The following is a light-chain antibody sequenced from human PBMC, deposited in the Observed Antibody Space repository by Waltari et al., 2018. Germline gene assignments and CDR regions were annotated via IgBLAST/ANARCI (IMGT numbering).Light chain of an antibody. J-gene: IGKJ4*01. Sequence: DIQMTQSPSTSPASVGDRVTITCRARLGVSNWLAWYQQKPGKAPKLLIYDASSLESGVPLRFSGSGSGTEFTLTISSLQPDDFATYYCQQYNTYSRTFGGGTKVEIK. V-gene: IGKV1-5*01. CDR2: DAS. CDR1: LGVSNW. CDR3: QQYNTYSRT.